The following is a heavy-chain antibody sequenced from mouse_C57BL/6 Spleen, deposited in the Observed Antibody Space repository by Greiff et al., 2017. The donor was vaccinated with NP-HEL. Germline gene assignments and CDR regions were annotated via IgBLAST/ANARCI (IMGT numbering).Heavy chain of an antibody. D-gene: IGHD2-10*02. CDR3: ARGNPRTMDY. CDR2: IDPSDSET. CDR1: GYTFTSYW. V-gene: IGHV1-52*01. Sequence: QVQLKQPGAELVRPGSSVKLSCKASGYTFTSYWMHWVKQRPIQGLEWIGNIDPSDSETHYNQKFKDKATLTVDKSSSTAYMQLSSLTSEDSAVYYCARGNPRTMDYWGQGTSVTVSS. J-gene: IGHJ4*01.